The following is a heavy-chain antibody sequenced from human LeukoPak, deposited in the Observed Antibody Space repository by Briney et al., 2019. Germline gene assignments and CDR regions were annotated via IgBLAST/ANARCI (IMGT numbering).Heavy chain of an antibody. CDR3: ARGATVVIS. D-gene: IGHD4-23*01. V-gene: IGHV4-30-2*01. CDR1: GGSISSGGYY. CDR2: IYHSGST. Sequence: PSQTLSLTCTVSGGSISSGGYYWSWIRQPPGKGLEWIGYIYHSGSTYYNPSLKSRVTISVDRSKNQFSLKLSSVTAADTAVYYCARGATVVISWGQGTLVTVSS. J-gene: IGHJ4*02.